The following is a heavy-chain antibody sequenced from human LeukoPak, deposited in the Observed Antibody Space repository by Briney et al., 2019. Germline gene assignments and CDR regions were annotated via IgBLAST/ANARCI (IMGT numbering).Heavy chain of an antibody. V-gene: IGHV3-64D*06. CDR1: GFTFSSYA. J-gene: IGHJ5*02. CDR3: VKYSNSCYDP. Sequence: GGSLRLSCSASGFTFSSYAMHWVRQAPGKGLEYVSAISSSGGGTYYADSVKGRFTISRDNSKSTLYLQMSSLRAEDTAVYYCVKYSNSCYDPWGQGTLVTVSS. D-gene: IGHD6-13*01. CDR2: ISSSGGGT.